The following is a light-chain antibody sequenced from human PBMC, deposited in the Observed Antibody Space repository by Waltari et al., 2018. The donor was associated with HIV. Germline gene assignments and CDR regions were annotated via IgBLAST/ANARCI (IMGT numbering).Light chain of an antibody. V-gene: IGLV2-8*01. CDR2: EVS. J-gene: IGLJ3*02. CDR3: SSYAGSNIWV. Sequence: QSALTQPPSASGSPGQSVTISCTGTSSDVGAYNYVCWHQQYPGKAPQLMIYEVSTRPSGVPDRFSGSKSGNTASLTVSGLQAEDEADYYCSSYAGSNIWVFGGGTKLTVL. CDR1: SSDVGAYNY.